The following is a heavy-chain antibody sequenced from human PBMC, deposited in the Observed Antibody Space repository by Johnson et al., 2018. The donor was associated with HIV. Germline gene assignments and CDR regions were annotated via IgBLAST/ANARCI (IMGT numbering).Heavy chain of an antibody. CDR2: ISYDGSNK. Sequence: QVQLVESGGGVVQPGRSLRLSCAASGFTFSSYAMHWVRQAPGKGLEWVAVISYDGSNKYYADSVKGRFTISRDNSKNTLYLQMNSLRAEDTAVYYCARQRGYSGYDYYVDAFEIWGQGTMVTVSS. V-gene: IGHV3-30-3*01. CDR1: GFTFSSYA. CDR3: ARQRGYSGYDYYVDAFEI. J-gene: IGHJ3*02. D-gene: IGHD5-12*01.